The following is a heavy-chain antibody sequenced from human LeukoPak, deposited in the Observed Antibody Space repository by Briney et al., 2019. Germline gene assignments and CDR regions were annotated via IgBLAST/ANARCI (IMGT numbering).Heavy chain of an antibody. V-gene: IGHV3-48*02. D-gene: IGHD2-15*01. Sequence: GRSLRLSCVASGFTFSSHSMNWVRQAPGKGLEWVSYISGSGSTIYYADSVKGRFTISRDNAENSLYLQMNSLRDEDTAVYYCARIWGYCPGGSRYSAPYWGQGTLVTVSS. CDR2: ISGSGSTI. J-gene: IGHJ4*02. CDR3: ARIWGYCPGGSRYSAPY. CDR1: GFTFSSHS.